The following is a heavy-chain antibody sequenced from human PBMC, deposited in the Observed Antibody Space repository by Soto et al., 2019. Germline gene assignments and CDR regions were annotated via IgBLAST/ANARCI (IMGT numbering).Heavy chain of an antibody. Sequence: SETLSLTCTVSGGSISSGGHYWSWIRQHPGKGLEWIGYIYYSGSTYYNPSLKSRVTISVDTSKNQFSLKLSSVTAADTAVYYCATLVEGDGMDVWGQGTTVTVSS. V-gene: IGHV4-31*03. J-gene: IGHJ6*02. CDR1: GGSISSGGHY. D-gene: IGHD2-15*01. CDR3: ATLVEGDGMDV. CDR2: IYYSGST.